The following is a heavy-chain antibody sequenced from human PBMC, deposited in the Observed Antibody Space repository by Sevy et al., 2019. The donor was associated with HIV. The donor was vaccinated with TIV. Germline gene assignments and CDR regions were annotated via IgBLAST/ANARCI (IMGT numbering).Heavy chain of an antibody. CDR1: GFRFSQNN. CDR2: ISGTSGTI. J-gene: IGHJ4*02. D-gene: IGHD3-22*01. Sequence: GSLRPPRSTSGFRFSQNNKKWVRPAPGEGLEWPSYISGTSGTIYYAASVKGRFTISRDNAKNSVYLQMNSLRDEDTAVYYCARVVLYYDANYCDYWGQGALVTVSS. CDR3: ARVVLYYDANYCDY. V-gene: IGHV3-48*02.